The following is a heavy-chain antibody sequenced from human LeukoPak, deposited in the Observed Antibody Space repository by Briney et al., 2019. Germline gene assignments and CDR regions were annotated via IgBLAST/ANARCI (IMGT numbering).Heavy chain of an antibody. CDR1: GFIVSDNY. CDR3: GRMPNGADN. V-gene: IGHV3-53*01. J-gene: IGHJ4*02. CDR2: IYPDGRA. Sequence: GGSLRLSCVASGFIVSDNYMSWIRQAPGKEPQWVSIIYPDGRAFYSYSVQGRFTISRDNSRNTLYLQMNSLRADDTALYARGRMPNGADNWGQGTLVTVSS. D-gene: IGHD2-2*01.